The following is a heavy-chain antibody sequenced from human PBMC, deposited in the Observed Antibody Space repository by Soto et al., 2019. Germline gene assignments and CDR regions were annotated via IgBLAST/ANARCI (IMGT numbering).Heavy chain of an antibody. J-gene: IGHJ4*02. CDR1: GFTFSGYW. V-gene: IGHV3-7*03. Sequence: EVLLVESGGGLVQPGGSLRLSCAASGFTFSGYWMSWVRQAPGKGLEWVANIKEDGSEKNYVDSVRGRFTISRDNAMNSLYLEMNSLRAEDTAVYYCARSGSENDFWGQGTLVTVSS. D-gene: IGHD5-12*01. CDR2: IKEDGSEK. CDR3: ARSGSENDF.